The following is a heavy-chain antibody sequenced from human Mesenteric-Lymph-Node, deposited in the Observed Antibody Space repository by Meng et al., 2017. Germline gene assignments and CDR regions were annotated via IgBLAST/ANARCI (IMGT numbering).Heavy chain of an antibody. D-gene: IGHD4-17*01. CDR2: IYYSGST. J-gene: IGHJ5*02. CDR3: ARTNYGDYNWFDP. V-gene: IGHV4-31*03. Sequence: LQTSRPVLSKPSHTLSPPCTVFGGSNSSGGFYWSWIRQHPGKGLEGIGYIYYSGSTYYNPSLRSRVAISIDTSKNQFSLKLTSVTAADTAVYFCARTNYGDYNWFDPWGQGTLVTVSS. CDR1: GGSNSSGGFY.